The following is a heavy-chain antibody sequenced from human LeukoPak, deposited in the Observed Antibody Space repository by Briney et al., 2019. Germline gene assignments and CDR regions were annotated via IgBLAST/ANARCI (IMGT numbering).Heavy chain of an antibody. CDR2: IYSGGST. J-gene: IGHJ6*02. CDR1: GFTVSSNY. Sequence: GGSLRLSCTAPGFTVSSNYMSWVRQAPGKGLEWVSVIYSGGSTYYADSVKGRFTISRDNSKNTLYLQMNSLRAEDTAVYYCASQVYYGSGSPDLYYYYYYGMDVWGQGTTVTVSS. CDR3: ASQVYYGSGSPDLYYYYYYGMDV. V-gene: IGHV3-66*04. D-gene: IGHD3-10*01.